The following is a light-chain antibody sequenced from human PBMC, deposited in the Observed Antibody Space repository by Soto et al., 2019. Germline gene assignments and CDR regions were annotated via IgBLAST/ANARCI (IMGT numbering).Light chain of an antibody. J-gene: IGKJ2*01. Sequence: EIVMTQSPATLSVSPGERATLSCRASQSISTELAWYQQKPGQPTRLLIYSASTRATGVPARFTGSGSGSEFTLTISGLQSVDFAVYYCQQGHNWPLTFGQGTRRAI. CDR2: SAS. V-gene: IGKV3-15*01. CDR1: QSISTE. CDR3: QQGHNWPLT.